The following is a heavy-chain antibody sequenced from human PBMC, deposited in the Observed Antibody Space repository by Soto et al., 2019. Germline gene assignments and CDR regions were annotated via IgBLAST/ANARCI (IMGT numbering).Heavy chain of an antibody. V-gene: IGHV1-69*13. Sequence: ASVKVSCKASGGTFSSYAISWVRQAPGQGLEWMGGIIPIFGTANYAQKFQGRVTITADESTSTAYMELSSLRSEDTAVYYCASIRGYSSGHDFDYWGLGTLVTVSS. CDR1: GGTFSSYA. CDR3: ASIRGYSSGHDFDY. J-gene: IGHJ4*02. D-gene: IGHD5-18*01. CDR2: IIPIFGTA.